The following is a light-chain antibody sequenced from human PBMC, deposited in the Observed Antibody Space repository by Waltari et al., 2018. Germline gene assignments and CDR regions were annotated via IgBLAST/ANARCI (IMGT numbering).Light chain of an antibody. J-gene: IGKJ1*01. CDR3: QKYGTLPAT. CDR1: QSVSRT. CDR2: DAS. Sequence: EIVLTQSPGTLSLSPGERATLSYRASQSVSRTLAWYQQKPGQAPRLLIYDASTWATGIPDRFSGSGSGTDFSLTISRLEPEDFAVYYCQKYGTLPATFGQGTKVQIK. V-gene: IGKV3-20*01.